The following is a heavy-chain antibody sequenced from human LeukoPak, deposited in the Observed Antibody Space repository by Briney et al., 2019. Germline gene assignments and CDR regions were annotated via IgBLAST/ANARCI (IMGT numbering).Heavy chain of an antibody. Sequence: PGGSLRLSCAASGFTFSSYGMHWVRQAPGKGLEWVAVIWYDGSNKYYADSVKGRFTISRDNSKNTLYLQMNSLRAEDTAVYYCARDKARITMVRGARAGMDVWGQGTTVNVSS. CDR3: ARDKARITMVRGARAGMDV. V-gene: IGHV3-33*01. CDR1: GFTFSSYG. J-gene: IGHJ6*02. D-gene: IGHD3-10*01. CDR2: IWYDGSNK.